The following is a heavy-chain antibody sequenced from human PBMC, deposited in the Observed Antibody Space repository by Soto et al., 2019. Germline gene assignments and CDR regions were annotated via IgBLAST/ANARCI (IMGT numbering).Heavy chain of an antibody. V-gene: IGHV6-1*01. Sequence: PSQTPALPCALSGESASSNSAAWNFSRQSPSRGLEWLGRTYYRSKWFNNYALSVKSRITINPDTSKNQFSLQLNSVAPEDTAVYYCARGDQGFDYWGQGTLVTVSS. D-gene: IGHD3-16*01. J-gene: IGHJ4*02. CDR3: ARGDQGFDY. CDR2: TYYRSKWFN. CDR1: GESASSNSAA.